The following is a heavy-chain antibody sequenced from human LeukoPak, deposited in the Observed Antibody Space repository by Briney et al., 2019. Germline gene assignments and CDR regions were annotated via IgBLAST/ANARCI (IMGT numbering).Heavy chain of an antibody. CDR1: GGSFSGYY. D-gene: IGHD3-3*01. V-gene: IGHV4-34*01. CDR2: INHSGST. J-gene: IGHJ6*03. Sequence: SETLSLTCAVYGGSFSGYYWGWIRQPPGEGLEWIGEINHSGSTNYNPSLKSRVTISVDTSKNQFSLKLSSVTAADTAVYYCAGDIMIFGVVQSPRGNMDVWGKGTTVTVSS. CDR3: AGDIMIFGVVQSPRGNMDV.